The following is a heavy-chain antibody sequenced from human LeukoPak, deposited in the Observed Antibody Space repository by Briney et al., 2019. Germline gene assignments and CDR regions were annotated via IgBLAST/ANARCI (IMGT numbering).Heavy chain of an antibody. Sequence: GGSLRLSCAASGFTFSDYYMSWIRQAPGKGLEWVSYISSSGSTIYYADSVKGRFTISRDNAKNSLYLQMNSLRAGDTAIYYCAGGMVIGSGGFYFDNWGHGTLVTVSS. J-gene: IGHJ4*01. CDR3: AGGMVIGSGGFYFDN. CDR1: GFTFSDYY. D-gene: IGHD2-21*01. CDR2: ISSSGSTI. V-gene: IGHV3-11*04.